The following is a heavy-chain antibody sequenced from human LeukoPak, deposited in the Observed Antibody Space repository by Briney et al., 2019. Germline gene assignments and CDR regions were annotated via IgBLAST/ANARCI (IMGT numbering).Heavy chain of an antibody. D-gene: IGHD2-21*01. J-gene: IGHJ4*02. Sequence: ASLKVSCKTSGHPFAGYSIQWVRQAPGQGLEWLGWINSKTGGTNFAPKFAGRVTMTWDTSSSTVYMELNSLISDDTALYYCASCRGDCIVHHCLKPLDYWGRGTLVTVSS. CDR3: ASCRGDCIVHHCLKPLDY. V-gene: IGHV1-2*02. CDR1: GHPFAGYS. CDR2: INSKTGGT.